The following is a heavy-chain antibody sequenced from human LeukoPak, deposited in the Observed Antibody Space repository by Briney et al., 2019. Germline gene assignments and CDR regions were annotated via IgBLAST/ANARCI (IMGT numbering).Heavy chain of an antibody. Sequence: ASVKVSCKTSAYTFTSYGISWVRQAPGQGLEWMGWISAYNGNTSYARKLQGRVTMTTDTSTSTAYMELRSLRSDDTAVYYCARVYVPTYYYYMDVWGKGTTVTVSS. V-gene: IGHV1-18*01. CDR1: AYTFTSYG. CDR2: ISAYNGNT. J-gene: IGHJ6*03. CDR3: ARVYVPTYYYYMDV. D-gene: IGHD2-2*02.